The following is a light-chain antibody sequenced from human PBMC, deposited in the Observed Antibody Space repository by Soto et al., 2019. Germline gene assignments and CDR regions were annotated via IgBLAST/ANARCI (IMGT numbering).Light chain of an antibody. J-gene: IGKJ5*01. V-gene: IGKV3-11*01. Sequence: EIVLTQSPATLSLSPGERATLSCRASPSVANFVAWYQQKPGQAPRLLIYGAFNRATGIPGRFSGSGSGTDFTLTISSLEPEDSAVYYCQQRNIWPPVTFGHGTRLEIK. CDR3: QQRNIWPPVT. CDR1: PSVANF. CDR2: GAF.